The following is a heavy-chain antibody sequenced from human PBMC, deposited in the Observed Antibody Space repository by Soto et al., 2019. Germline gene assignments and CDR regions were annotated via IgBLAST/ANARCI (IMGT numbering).Heavy chain of an antibody. CDR1: GFTFSSYW. J-gene: IGHJ4*02. CDR3: GRGGSDSPMAPGY. D-gene: IGHD5-18*01. V-gene: IGHV3-74*01. Sequence: GGSLRLSCAASGFTFSSYWMHWIRQAPGKGLVWVSRINPDGSATNYADSVKGRFTISRDNAKNTLYLQMNSLRAEDTAVFYCGRGGSDSPMAPGYWGQGTLVTVSS. CDR2: INPDGSAT.